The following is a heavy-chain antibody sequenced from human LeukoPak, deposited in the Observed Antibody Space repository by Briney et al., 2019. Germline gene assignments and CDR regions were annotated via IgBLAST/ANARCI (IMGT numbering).Heavy chain of an antibody. CDR3: ARDSRGSYRLAYYYYYYMDV. CDR1: GFTFSSYW. D-gene: IGHD1-26*01. Sequence: PGGSLRLSCAASGFTFSSYWMSRVRQAPGKGLEWVANIKQDGSEKYYVDSVKGRFTISRDNAKNSLYLQMNSLRAEDTAVYYCARDSRGSYRLAYYYYYYMDVWGKGTTVTVSS. V-gene: IGHV3-7*01. CDR2: IKQDGSEK. J-gene: IGHJ6*03.